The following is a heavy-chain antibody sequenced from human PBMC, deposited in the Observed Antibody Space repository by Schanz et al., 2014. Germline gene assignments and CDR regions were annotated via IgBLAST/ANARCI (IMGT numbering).Heavy chain of an antibody. CDR1: GFTFSDHY. CDR3: VRLDVHDY. Sequence: EVQLVESGGGMVQPGGSLRLSCAASGFTFSDHYMDWVRQAPGKGLEWVGRITNKPNNYNTEYAASVKGRFTISRDDSRNSLYLQMSSLKAEDTAVYCYVRLDVHDYWGQGTLVTVSA. D-gene: IGHD3-16*01. V-gene: IGHV3-72*01. CDR2: ITNKPNNYNT. J-gene: IGHJ4*02.